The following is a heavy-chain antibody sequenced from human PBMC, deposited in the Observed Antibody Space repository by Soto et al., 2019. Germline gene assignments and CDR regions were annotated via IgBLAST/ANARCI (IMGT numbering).Heavy chain of an antibody. J-gene: IGHJ3*02. CDR1: GYTFTSYD. Sequence: ASVKVSCTASGYTFTSYDINWVRQATGQGLEWMGWMNPNSGNTGYAQKFQGRVTMTRNTSISTAYMELSSLRSEDTAVYYCARGRHYDFWSGYFKAFDIWGQGTMVTVSS. CDR2: MNPNSGNT. D-gene: IGHD3-3*01. V-gene: IGHV1-8*01. CDR3: ARGRHYDFWSGYFKAFDI.